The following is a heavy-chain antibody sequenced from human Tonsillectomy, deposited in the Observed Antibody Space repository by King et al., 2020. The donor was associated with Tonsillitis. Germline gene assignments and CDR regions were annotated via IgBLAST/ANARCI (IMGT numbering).Heavy chain of an antibody. CDR3: ARGFAIEGWFDP. Sequence: QLVQSGAEVKKPGASVKVSCKASGYTFTSYDINWVRQATGQGLEWMGWMNPKSGNTGHAQKFQGRVTMTRNTSIRTAYMELSSLRSEDTAVYYCARGFAIEGWFDPWGQGTPVTVSS. CDR1: GYTFTSYD. CDR2: MNPKSGNT. D-gene: IGHD5-24*01. J-gene: IGHJ5*02. V-gene: IGHV1-8*02.